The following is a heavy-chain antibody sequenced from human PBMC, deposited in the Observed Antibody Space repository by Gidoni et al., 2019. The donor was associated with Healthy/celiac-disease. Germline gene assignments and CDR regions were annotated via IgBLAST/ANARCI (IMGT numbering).Heavy chain of an antibody. V-gene: IGHV3-7*04. CDR2: IKQDGSEK. D-gene: IGHD3-22*01. Sequence: VANIKQDGSEKYYVDSVKGRFTISRDNAKNSLYLQMNSLRAEDTAVYYCARVDPGPQAYCYDSSGYYEYYFDYWGQGTLVTVSS. J-gene: IGHJ4*02. CDR3: ARVDPGPQAYCYDSSGYYEYYFDY.